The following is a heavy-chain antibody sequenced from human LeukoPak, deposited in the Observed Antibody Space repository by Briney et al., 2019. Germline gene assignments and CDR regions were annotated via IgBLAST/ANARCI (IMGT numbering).Heavy chain of an antibody. CDR2: ISAYNGNT. V-gene: IGHV1-18*01. J-gene: IGHJ6*03. Sequence: GASVKVSSKASGYTFTSYGTSWVRQAPGQGLEWMGWISAYNGNTNYAQKLQGRVTMTTDTSTSTAYMELRSLRSDDTAVYYCARTDSSSLYYYYMDVWGKGTTVTVSS. CDR1: GYTFTSYG. D-gene: IGHD6-13*01. CDR3: ARTDSSSLYYYYMDV.